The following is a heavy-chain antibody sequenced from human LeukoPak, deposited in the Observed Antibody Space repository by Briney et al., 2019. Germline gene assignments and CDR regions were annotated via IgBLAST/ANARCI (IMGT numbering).Heavy chain of an antibody. CDR3: ARDSRATLYGGMDV. Sequence: GGSLRLSCAASGFTFSRYTINWVRQAPGKGLEWVAVIWYDGSNKYYADSVKGRFTISRDNSKNTLYLQMNSLRAEDTAVYYCARDSRATLYGGMDVWGQGTTVTVSS. J-gene: IGHJ6*02. CDR2: IWYDGSNK. V-gene: IGHV3-33*08. D-gene: IGHD3-16*01. CDR1: GFTFSRYT.